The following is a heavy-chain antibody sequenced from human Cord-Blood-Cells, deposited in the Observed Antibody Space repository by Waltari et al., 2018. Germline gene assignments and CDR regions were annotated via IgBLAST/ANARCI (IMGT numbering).Heavy chain of an antibody. Sequence: QVQLQLCGAGLLKLSETLSLTWAVYGGSFSGYYWSWIRQPPGKGLELIGEINQSGSTNYNPSPKSRVTISVDTAKNQFSLKLSSVTAADTAVYYCASRYGSGSYYKFDYWGQGTLVTVSS. CDR1: GGSFSGYY. CDR3: ASRYGSGSYYKFDY. V-gene: IGHV4-34*01. CDR2: INQSGST. D-gene: IGHD3-10*01. J-gene: IGHJ4*02.